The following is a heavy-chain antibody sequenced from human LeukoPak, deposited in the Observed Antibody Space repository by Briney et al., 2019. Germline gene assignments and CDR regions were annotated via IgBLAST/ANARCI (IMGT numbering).Heavy chain of an antibody. CDR2: IHYNAGT. CDR1: GGSISNYY. V-gene: IGHV4-59*01. Sequence: SETLSLTWTASGGSISNYYWTWIRQPPGKGLEWIGYIHYNAGTNYNPSLKSRVTISVDTSKNHFSLKLSTVTAADTAVYYCARGATYYYDSSTYPVYYMDVWGKGTTVTVSS. CDR3: ARGATYYYDSSTYPVYYMDV. J-gene: IGHJ6*03. D-gene: IGHD3-22*01.